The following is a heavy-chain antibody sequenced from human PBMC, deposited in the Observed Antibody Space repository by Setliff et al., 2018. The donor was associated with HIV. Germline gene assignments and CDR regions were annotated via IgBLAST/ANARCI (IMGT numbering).Heavy chain of an antibody. V-gene: IGHV4-39*01. CDR3: ARHSEYSSSWYYFDY. J-gene: IGHJ4*02. D-gene: IGHD6-13*01. CDR1: GGSISSSSYY. CDR2: IYYSGST. Sequence: PSETLSLTCTVSGGSISSSSYYWGWIRQPPGKGLEWIGSIYYSGSTYYNPSLKSRVTISVDTSKNQFSLKLSSVTAADTAAYYCARHSEYSSSWYYFDYWGQGTLVTVSS.